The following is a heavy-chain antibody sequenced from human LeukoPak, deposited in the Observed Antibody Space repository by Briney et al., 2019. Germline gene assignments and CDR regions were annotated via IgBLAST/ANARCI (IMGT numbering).Heavy chain of an antibody. V-gene: IGHV1-2*02. CDR3: ARSGSPFDWFDP. CDR1: GYTFTGYY. J-gene: IGHJ5*02. CDR2: INPNSGGT. D-gene: IGHD1-26*01. Sequence: ASVKVSCKASGYTFTGYYMHWVRQAPGQALEWMGWINPNSGGTNYAQKFQGRVTMTRDTSISTAYMELSRLRSDDTAVYYCARSGSPFDWFDPWGQGTLVTVSS.